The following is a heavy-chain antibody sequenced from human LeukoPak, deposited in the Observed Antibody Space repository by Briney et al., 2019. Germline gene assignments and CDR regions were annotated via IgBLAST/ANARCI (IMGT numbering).Heavy chain of an antibody. Sequence: TGGSLRLSCAASGFTFSRSAMSWVRQAPGEGLEWVSAISGSGDRAYYTDAVKGRFTISRDNSKNTLYLQLNSLRAEDRAIYYCASMMTVISDWYNFDQWGQGTLVTVSS. CDR2: ISGSGDRA. CDR1: GFTFSRSA. J-gene: IGHJ4*02. CDR3: ASMMTVISDWYNFDQ. D-gene: IGHD6-19*01. V-gene: IGHV3-23*01.